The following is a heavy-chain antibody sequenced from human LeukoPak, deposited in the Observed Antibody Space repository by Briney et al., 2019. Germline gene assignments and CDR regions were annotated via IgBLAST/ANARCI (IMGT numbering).Heavy chain of an antibody. Sequence: SETLSLTCTVSGGSISSYYWSWIRQPPGKGLEWIGYIYYSGSTNYNPSLKSRVTISVDTSKNQFSLKLSPVTAADTAVYYCARGRTTNLWFGELFRNWYFDLWGRGTLVTVSS. J-gene: IGHJ2*01. D-gene: IGHD3-10*01. V-gene: IGHV4-59*01. CDR2: IYYSGST. CDR3: ARGRTTNLWFGELFRNWYFDL. CDR1: GGSISSYY.